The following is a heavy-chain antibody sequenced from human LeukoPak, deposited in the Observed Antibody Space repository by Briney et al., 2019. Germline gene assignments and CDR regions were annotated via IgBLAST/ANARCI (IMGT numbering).Heavy chain of an antibody. J-gene: IGHJ2*01. CDR3: ARVSTNSRVGGYDPQWYFDL. CDR2: ISGYNGST. D-gene: IGHD5-12*01. Sequence: GASVKVSCKASGYTFINYGFTWVRQAPGQGLEWMGWISGYNGSTNYLQKFQGRVTMTTDTSTNTVYMELRSLSSDDTAVYYCARVSTNSRVGGYDPQWYFDLWGRGTLVTVSS. V-gene: IGHV1-18*04. CDR1: GYTFINYG.